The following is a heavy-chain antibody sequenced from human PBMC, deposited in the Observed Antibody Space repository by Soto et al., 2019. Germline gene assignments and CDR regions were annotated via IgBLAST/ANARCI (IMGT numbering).Heavy chain of an antibody. J-gene: IGHJ4*02. Sequence: SGPTLVNPTQTLTLTCTFSGFSLSTSGVGVGWIRQPPGKALEWLALIYWDDDKRYSPSLKSRLTITKDTSKNQVVLTMTNMDPVDTATYYCAHSNPRMIAAWYYFDYWGQGTLVTVSS. CDR3: AHSNPRMIAAWYYFDY. CDR2: IYWDDDK. CDR1: GFSLSTSGVG. V-gene: IGHV2-5*02. D-gene: IGHD6-13*01.